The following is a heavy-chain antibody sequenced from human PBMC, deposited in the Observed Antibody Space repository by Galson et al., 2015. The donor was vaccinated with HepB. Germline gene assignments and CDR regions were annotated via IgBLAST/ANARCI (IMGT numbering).Heavy chain of an antibody. Sequence: SLRLSCAASGFTFSSFAMNWVRQGPGKGLEWVSGISNIGLNTYYADSVKGRFAISRDNSNSTLYLQMDNLRAEDTAVYYCAKSSSAYDPYNWFDRWGQGTLVTVSS. D-gene: IGHD5-12*01. J-gene: IGHJ5*02. CDR1: GFTFSSFA. CDR2: ISNIGLNT. V-gene: IGHV3-23*01. CDR3: AKSSSAYDPYNWFDR.